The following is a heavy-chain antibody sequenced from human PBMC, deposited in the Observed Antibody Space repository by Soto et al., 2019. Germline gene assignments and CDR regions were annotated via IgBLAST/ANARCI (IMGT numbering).Heavy chain of an antibody. J-gene: IGHJ2*01. D-gene: IGHD4-4*01. CDR1: GFTFSSYA. CDR3: ARPLWRDDYNWGYFDL. CDR2: ISYDGSNK. Sequence: QVQLVESGGGVVQPGRSLRLSCAASGFTFSSYAMHWVRQAPGKGLEWVAVISYDGSNKYYADSVKGRFTISRDNSQNTLYLQMNSPRAEDPAVYYCARPLWRDDYNWGYFDLWGRGTLVTVSS. V-gene: IGHV3-30-3*01.